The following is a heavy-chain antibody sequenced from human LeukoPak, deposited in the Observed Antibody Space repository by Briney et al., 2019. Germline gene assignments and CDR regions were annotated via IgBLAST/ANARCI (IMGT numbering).Heavy chain of an antibody. Sequence: GESLKISCKGSGYSFTSYWIGWVRQMPGKGLEWMGIIYPGDSDTRYSPSFQGQVTISADKSISTAYLQWSSLKASDTAMYYCARWASHCSGGGCDHVYWGQGTLVTVSS. V-gene: IGHV5-51*01. D-gene: IGHD2-15*01. CDR1: GYSFTSYW. CDR2: IYPGDSDT. CDR3: ARWASHCSGGGCDHVY. J-gene: IGHJ4*02.